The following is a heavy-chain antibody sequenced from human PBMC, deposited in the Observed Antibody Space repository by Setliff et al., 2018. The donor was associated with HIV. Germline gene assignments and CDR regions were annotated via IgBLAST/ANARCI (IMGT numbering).Heavy chain of an antibody. CDR1: GGSISSNW. CDR3: TRDVVIGGDYISDY. J-gene: IGHJ4*02. V-gene: IGHV4-4*02. D-gene: IGHD4-17*01. Sequence: SETLSLTCAVSGGSISSNWWSWVRQSPGKGLEWIGEINHSGVTHYNPSLKSRVTISVDTSKNQFSLRLTSLTAADTAVYYCTRDVVIGGDYISDYWGEGRLVTVSS. CDR2: INHSGVT.